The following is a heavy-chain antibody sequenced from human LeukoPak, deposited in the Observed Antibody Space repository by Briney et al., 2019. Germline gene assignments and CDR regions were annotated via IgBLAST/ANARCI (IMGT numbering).Heavy chain of an antibody. V-gene: IGHV3-30-3*01. CDR2: ISYDGSSK. Sequence: GGSLRLSCAASGFTFSSNAMHWARQAPGKGLEWVAVISYDGSSKCYADSVKGRFTISRDNSKNTLYVQMNSLRAEDTAVYYCASNPRRAYWFDPWGQGTLVTVSS. CDR3: ASNPRRAYWFDP. CDR1: GFTFSSNA. J-gene: IGHJ5*02. D-gene: IGHD3-10*01.